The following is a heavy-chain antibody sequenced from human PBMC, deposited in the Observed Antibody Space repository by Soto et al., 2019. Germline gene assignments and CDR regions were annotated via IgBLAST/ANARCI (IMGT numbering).Heavy chain of an antibody. V-gene: IGHV3-23*01. D-gene: IGHD3-22*01. CDR3: ARGRYLDSSDYWVANLPFDH. CDR2: ISRSGRGSA. J-gene: IGHJ4*02. Sequence: EVQLLESGGALVQPGGSLRLSCAASGFTFNSYVMTWVRQAPWEGLEWVSSISRSGRGSAYYADSVKGRFTISRDNSENTLFLQMNNLRDEDTALYYCARGRYLDSSDYWVANLPFDHWGLGTLVTVSS. CDR1: GFTFNSYV.